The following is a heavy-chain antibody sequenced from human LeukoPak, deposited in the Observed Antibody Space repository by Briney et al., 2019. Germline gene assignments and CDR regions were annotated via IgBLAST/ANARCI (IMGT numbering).Heavy chain of an antibody. D-gene: IGHD2-21*02. CDR2: INSDGSNA. CDR3: ARGSDCGGDCYTSRLYNWFDP. CDR1: GFTFTNYW. Sequence: PGGSLRLSCAAPGFTFTNYWMHWVRQVPGKGLVWVSHINSDGSNAAYADSVKGRFTISRDNTKNTLYLQMNSLRAEDTAVYYCARGSDCGGDCYTSRLYNWFDPWGQGTQVTVSS. J-gene: IGHJ5*02. V-gene: IGHV3-74*01.